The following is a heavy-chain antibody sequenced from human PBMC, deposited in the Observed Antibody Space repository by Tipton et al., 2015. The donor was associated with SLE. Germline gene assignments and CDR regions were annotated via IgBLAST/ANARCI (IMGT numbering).Heavy chain of an antibody. J-gene: IGHJ5*02. V-gene: IGHV4-39*07. CDR1: GGSISSSSYY. CDR3: AGHLGGNWIYLDP. D-gene: IGHD1-7*01. CDR2: IYYSGST. Sequence: TLSLTCTVSGGSISSSSYYWGWIRQPPGKGLEWIGSIYYSGSTYYNPSLKSRVTISVDTSKNQFSLKLSSVTAADTAVYFCAGHLGGNWIYLDPWGQGTQVTVSA.